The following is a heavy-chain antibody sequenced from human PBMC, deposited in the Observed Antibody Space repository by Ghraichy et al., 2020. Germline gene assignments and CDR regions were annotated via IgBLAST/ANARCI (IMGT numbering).Heavy chain of an antibody. CDR3: ARRFADSGSCDP. Sequence: SETLSLTCSVSGASVGSNSFYWAWIRQPPGKGLEWIVSVFHSGSRYYNPSLKSRVAISVDTSKNQFSLKLNSVTAADTAVYFCARRFADSGSCDPWGQGTLVTDS. V-gene: IGHV4-39*01. CDR2: VFHSGSR. D-gene: IGHD1-26*01. CDR1: GASVGSNSFY. J-gene: IGHJ5*02.